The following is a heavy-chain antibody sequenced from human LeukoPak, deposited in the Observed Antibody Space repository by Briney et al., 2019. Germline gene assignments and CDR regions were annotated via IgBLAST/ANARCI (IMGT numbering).Heavy chain of an antibody. CDR1: GYTFTSYG. D-gene: IGHD3-10*01. CDR3: ARAPRLLWFGELPPNFDY. CDR2: ICAYNGNT. J-gene: IGHJ4*02. Sequence: ASVKVSCKASGYTFTSYGISWVRQAPGQGLEWMGWICAYNGNTNYAQKLQGRVTMTTDTSTSTAYMELRSLRSDDTAVYYCARAPRLLWFGELPPNFDYWGQGTLVTVSS. V-gene: IGHV1-18*01.